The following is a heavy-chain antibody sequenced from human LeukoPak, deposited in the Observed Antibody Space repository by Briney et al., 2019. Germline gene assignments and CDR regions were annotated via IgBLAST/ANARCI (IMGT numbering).Heavy chain of an antibody. Sequence: GASVKVSCKASGGTFSSYAISWVRQAPGQGLEWMGRIIPILGIANYAQKFQGRVTITADKSTSTAYMELSSLRSEDTAVYYCARAKTSPGYPFEHWGQGTLVTVSS. CDR2: IIPILGIA. CDR1: GGTFSSYA. D-gene: IGHD5-12*01. CDR3: ARAKTSPGYPFEH. J-gene: IGHJ4*02. V-gene: IGHV1-69*04.